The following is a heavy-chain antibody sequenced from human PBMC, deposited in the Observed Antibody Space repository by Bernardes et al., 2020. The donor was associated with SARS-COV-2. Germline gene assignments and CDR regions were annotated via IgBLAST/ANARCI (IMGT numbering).Heavy chain of an antibody. V-gene: IGHV1-2*02. CDR2: INPHSGGT. CDR3: ARAVWGIWYFDL. J-gene: IGHJ2*01. D-gene: IGHD3-16*01. Sequence: VKVSCKASGYILSGYYLHWVRQAPGQGLEWMGWINPHSGGTNYAQKFQGRVTMTRDTSINTAYMELTGLSSDDTAVYYCARAVWGIWYFDLWGRGTLVTVSS. CDR1: GYILSGYY.